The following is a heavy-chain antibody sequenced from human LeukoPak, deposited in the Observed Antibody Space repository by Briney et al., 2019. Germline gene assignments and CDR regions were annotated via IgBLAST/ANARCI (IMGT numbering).Heavy chain of an antibody. Sequence: SETLSLTCTVSGGSISSYYWSWIRQPPGMGLEWIGYIYYSGSTNYNPSLKSRVTISVDTSKNQFSLKLSSVTAADTAVYYCARGKTTVTTRPPFDYWGQGTLVTVSS. V-gene: IGHV4-59*01. D-gene: IGHD4-17*01. CDR2: IYYSGST. J-gene: IGHJ4*02. CDR1: GGSISSYY. CDR3: ARGKTTVTTRPPFDY.